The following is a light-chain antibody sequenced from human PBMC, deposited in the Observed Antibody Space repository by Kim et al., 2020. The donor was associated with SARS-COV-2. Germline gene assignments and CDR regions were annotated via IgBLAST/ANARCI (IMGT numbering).Light chain of an antibody. J-gene: IGKJ2*01. Sequence: GEKVTITCRASQDANIYVNWYQVKPMTPPRLLIYGATTLYDGVPSRFSGSGSETHFTLIITGLQPEDSATYYCQQGYQTPRSFGQGTKLEI. CDR1: QDANIY. V-gene: IGKV1-39*01. CDR3: QQGYQTPRS. CDR2: GAT.